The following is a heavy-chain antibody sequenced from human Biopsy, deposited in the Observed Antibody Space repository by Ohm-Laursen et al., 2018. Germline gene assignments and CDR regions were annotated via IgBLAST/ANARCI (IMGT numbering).Heavy chain of an antibody. J-gene: IGHJ6*02. CDR2: IYYSGST. CDR1: GCSISSVY. CDR3: ARATNSTGWPYYYFYGMDV. Sequence: TLSLTCTVSGCSISSVYWSWIRPTPGQGLEWIGYIYYSGSTNYNPSLKSRVTISVDTSKNQFSLRLNSVPAADTAVYYCARATNSTGWPYYYFYGMDVWGQGTTVTVSS. V-gene: IGHV4-59*01. D-gene: IGHD2/OR15-2a*01.